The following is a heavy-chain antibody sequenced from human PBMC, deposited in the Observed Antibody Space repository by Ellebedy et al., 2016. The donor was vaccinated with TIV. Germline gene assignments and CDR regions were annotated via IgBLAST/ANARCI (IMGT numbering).Heavy chain of an antibody. CDR1: GFTFSSYW. Sequence: GGSLRLSXAASGFTFSSYWMSWVRQAPGKGLEWVANIKQDGSEKYYVDSVKGRFTITRDSTKNSLYLKMNSLRAEDTAVYYCARESDTWAGSSPGHWGQGTLVTVSS. V-gene: IGHV3-7*01. CDR3: ARESDTWAGSSPGH. J-gene: IGHJ4*02. D-gene: IGHD6-13*01. CDR2: IKQDGSEK.